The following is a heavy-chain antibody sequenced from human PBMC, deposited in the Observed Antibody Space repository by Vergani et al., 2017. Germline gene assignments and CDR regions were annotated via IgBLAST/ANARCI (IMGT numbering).Heavy chain of an antibody. V-gene: IGHV3-30-3*01. D-gene: IGHD3-3*01. J-gene: IGHJ6*03. CDR3: ARDAYDFWSGYYYYYMDV. Sequence: QVQLVESGGGVVQPGRSLRLSCAASGFTFSSYAMHWVRQAPGKGLEWVAVISYDGSNKYYADSVKGRFTISRDNSKNTLYLQMNRLRAEDTAVYYCARDAYDFWSGYYYYYMDVWGKGTTVTVSS. CDR2: ISYDGSNK. CDR1: GFTFSSYA.